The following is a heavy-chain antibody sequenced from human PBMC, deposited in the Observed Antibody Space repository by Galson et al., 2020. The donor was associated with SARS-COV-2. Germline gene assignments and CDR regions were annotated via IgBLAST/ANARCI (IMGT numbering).Heavy chain of an antibody. CDR3: AKVSLYYYDSSGYYSGPQSRSVVSCFDY. D-gene: IGHD3-22*01. Sequence: GGSLRLSCAASGFPFSSYAMRWVRQAPGKGLEWVPAICHSGGSTYYADSVKGRSTISRDNAKNTLYLQMNSLRAEDTAVYYCAKVSLYYYDSSGYYSGPQSRSVVSCFDYWGQGTLVTVSS. CDR1: GFPFSSYA. J-gene: IGHJ4*01. V-gene: IGHV3-23*01. CDR2: ICHSGGST.